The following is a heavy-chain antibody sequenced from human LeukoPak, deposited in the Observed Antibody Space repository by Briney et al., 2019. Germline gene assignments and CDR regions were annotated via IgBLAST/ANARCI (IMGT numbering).Heavy chain of an antibody. CDR2: IWYDGSNK. CDR1: GFTFSSYG. V-gene: IGHV3-33*01. D-gene: IGHD3-9*01. Sequence: PGGSLRLSCAASGFTFSSYGMHWVRQAPGKGREGVAVIWYDGSNKYYADSVKGRFTISRDNSKNTLYLQMNSLRAEDTAVYYCAREYDILTRFAFDIWGQGTMVTVSS. J-gene: IGHJ3*02. CDR3: AREYDILTRFAFDI.